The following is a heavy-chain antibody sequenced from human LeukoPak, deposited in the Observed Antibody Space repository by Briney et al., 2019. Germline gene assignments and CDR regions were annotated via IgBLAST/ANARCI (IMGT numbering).Heavy chain of an antibody. CDR3: ARGCSDKKCYIHY. J-gene: IGHJ4*02. CDR2: VYSGGST. Sequence: GGSLRLSCAASGFTFSSFKMTWVRQAPGRGLEWVSVVYSGGSTYYADSVKGRFTISRDNSKNTLYLQMNSLRVEDTAVYYCARGCSDKKCYIHYWGQGTLVTVSS. D-gene: IGHD2-15*01. CDR1: GFTFSSFK. V-gene: IGHV3-53*01.